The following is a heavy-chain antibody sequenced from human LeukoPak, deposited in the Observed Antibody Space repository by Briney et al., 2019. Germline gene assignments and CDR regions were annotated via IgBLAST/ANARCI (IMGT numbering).Heavy chain of an antibody. Sequence: ASVKVSCKASGYTFTDYYIHWVRLAPGRGLEWMGWVNPHSGGTNYAQKFHGRVTMTRETSITTAYMELSSLRSDDTAIYYCAKTDIKYDSRLILNWGQGTQVIVSS. J-gene: IGHJ4*02. D-gene: IGHD3-22*01. CDR3: AKTDIKYDSRLILN. CDR2: VNPHSGGT. CDR1: GYTFTDYY. V-gene: IGHV1-2*02.